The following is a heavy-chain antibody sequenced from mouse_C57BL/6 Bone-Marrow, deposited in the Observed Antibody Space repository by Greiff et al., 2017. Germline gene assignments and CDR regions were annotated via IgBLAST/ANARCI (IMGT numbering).Heavy chain of an antibody. CDR1: GFTFSSYA. CDR3: ARGGYSNPYAMDY. D-gene: IGHD2-5*01. V-gene: IGHV5-4*01. J-gene: IGHJ4*01. Sequence: EVQRVESGGGLVKPGGSLKLSCAASGFTFSSYAMSWVRQTPEKRLEWVATISDGGSYTYYPDNVKGRFTISRDNAKNNLYLQMSHLKSEDTAMYYCARGGYSNPYAMDYWGQGTSVTVSS. CDR2: ISDGGSYT.